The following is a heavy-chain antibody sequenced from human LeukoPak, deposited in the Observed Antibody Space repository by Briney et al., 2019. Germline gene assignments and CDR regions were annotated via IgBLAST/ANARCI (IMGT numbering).Heavy chain of an antibody. Sequence: PSETLSLTCTVSGGSISSYYWGWIRQHPGEGLEWIGYIYYSGSTYYNPSLKSRLTISVDTSKHQFSLKLSSVTAADTAVYYCARAEFTVVRGVIIDYWGQGTLVTVSS. D-gene: IGHD3-10*01. V-gene: IGHV4-59*06. CDR2: IYYSGST. CDR1: GGSISSYY. J-gene: IGHJ4*02. CDR3: ARAEFTVVRGVIIDY.